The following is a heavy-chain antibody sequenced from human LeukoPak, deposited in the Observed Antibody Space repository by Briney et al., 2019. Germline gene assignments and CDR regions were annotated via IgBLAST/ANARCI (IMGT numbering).Heavy chain of an antibody. CDR1: GFTFSSYE. CDR2: ISGRSTSI. Sequence: GGSLRLSCAASGFTFSSYEMNWVRQAPRKGLEWVSSISGRSTSIYYADSVRGRFTISRDNAKNSVFLQMNSLSAEDTAVYYCAREDTHIDYWGQGTLVTVSS. V-gene: IGHV3-21*06. CDR3: AREDTHIDY. J-gene: IGHJ4*02.